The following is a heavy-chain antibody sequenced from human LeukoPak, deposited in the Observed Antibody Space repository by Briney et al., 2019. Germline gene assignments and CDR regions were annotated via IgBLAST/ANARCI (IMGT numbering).Heavy chain of an antibody. CDR2: VSYSGGT. CDR3: ARAPMAITTSAFPDAFDF. D-gene: IGHD5-12*01. Sequence: SETLSLTCTVSGGSISSYYWSWIRQTPGKGLEWIGYVSYSGGTNYNPSLKRRVSISLDTSKNQFSLKLSSPAAADPAVYYCARAPMAITTSAFPDAFDFWGQGTMVTVSS. J-gene: IGHJ3*01. CDR1: GGSISSYY. V-gene: IGHV4-59*01.